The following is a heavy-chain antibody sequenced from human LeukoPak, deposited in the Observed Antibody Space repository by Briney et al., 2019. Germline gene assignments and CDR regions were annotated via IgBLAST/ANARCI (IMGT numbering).Heavy chain of an antibody. CDR1: GGSISSGGYS. V-gene: IGHV4-30-2*01. CDR3: ARHDSSGYYYDY. CDR2: IYHSGST. J-gene: IGHJ4*02. D-gene: IGHD3-22*01. Sequence: SQTLSLTCAVSGGSISSGGYSWSWIRQPPGKGLEWIAYIYHSGSTYYNPSLKSRVTISVDRSRNQFSLKLSSVTAADTAVYYCARHDSSGYYYDYWGQGTLVTVSS.